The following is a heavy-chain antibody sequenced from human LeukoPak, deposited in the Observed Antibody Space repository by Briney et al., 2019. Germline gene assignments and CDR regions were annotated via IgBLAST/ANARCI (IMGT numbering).Heavy chain of an antibody. V-gene: IGHV4-39*07. CDR3: ASYGDYSYWYFDL. CDR2: IYYRGST. J-gene: IGHJ2*01. Sequence: SETLSLTCTVSGGSISSSSYYWGWIRQPPGKGLEWIGSIYYRGSTYYTPSLKSRVTISVDTSKNQFSLKLSSVTAADTAVYYCASYGDYSYWYFDLWGRGTLVTVSS. D-gene: IGHD4-17*01. CDR1: GGSISSSSYY.